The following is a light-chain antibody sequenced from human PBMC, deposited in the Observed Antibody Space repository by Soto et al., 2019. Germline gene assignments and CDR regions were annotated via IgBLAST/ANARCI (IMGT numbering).Light chain of an antibody. J-gene: IGKJ4*01. V-gene: IGKV3-11*01. CDR2: DAS. CDR3: QQQSYSTPPLT. Sequence: EIVLTQSPATLSLSPGERATLSCRASQTVSNYLAWYQQKPGQAPRLLVYDASYRASGIPARFSGSGSGTDLNLTITSLGPEAVEFSDCQQQSYSTPPLTFGEGTKLEIK. CDR1: QTVSNY.